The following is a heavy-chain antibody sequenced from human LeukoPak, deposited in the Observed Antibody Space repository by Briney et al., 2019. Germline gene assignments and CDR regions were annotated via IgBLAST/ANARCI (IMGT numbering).Heavy chain of an antibody. J-gene: IGHJ4*02. CDR2: ISYDGSNI. D-gene: IGHD2-2*01. V-gene: IGHV3-30*18. CDR3: AKADCSSPSCFSLDY. CDR1: GFTFSSYG. Sequence: PGRSLRLSCAASGFTFSSYGMHWVRQAPGKGLEWVAVISYDGSNIYSADSVKGRFTISRDNSKNTLYLQMNSLRAEDTAVYYCAKADCSSPSCFSLDYWGQGTLVTVSS.